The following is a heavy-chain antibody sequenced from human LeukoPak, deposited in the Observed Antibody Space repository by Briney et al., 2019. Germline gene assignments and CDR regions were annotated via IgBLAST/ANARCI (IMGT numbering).Heavy chain of an antibody. CDR2: IIPIFGTA. V-gene: IGHV1-69*13. D-gene: IGHD3-10*01. J-gene: IGHJ3*02. CDR3: ARDLRVRGVNAFDI. CDR1: GGTFSSYA. Sequence: ASVKVSCKASGGTFSSYAISRVRQAPGQGLEWMGGIIPIFGTANYAQKFQGRVTITADESTSTAYMELSSLRSEDTAVYYCARDLRVRGVNAFDIWGQGTMVTVSS.